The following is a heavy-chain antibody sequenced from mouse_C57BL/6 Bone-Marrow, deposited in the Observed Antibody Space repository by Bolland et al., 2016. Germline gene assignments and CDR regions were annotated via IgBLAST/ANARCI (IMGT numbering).Heavy chain of an antibody. D-gene: IGHD2-3*01. Sequence: PGNGDTSYNQKFKGKATLTADKSSSTAYMQLSSLTSEDSAVYYCAGYYSLDYWGQGT. CDR3: SEDSAVYYCAGYYSLDY. V-gene: IGHV1-87*01. J-gene: IGHJ2*01.